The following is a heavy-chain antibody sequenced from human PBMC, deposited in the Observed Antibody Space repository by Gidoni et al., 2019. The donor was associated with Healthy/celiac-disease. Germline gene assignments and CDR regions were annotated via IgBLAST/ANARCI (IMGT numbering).Heavy chain of an antibody. D-gene: IGHD6-13*01. CDR2: IIPIFGTA. V-gene: IGHV1-69*01. Sequence: QVQLVQSGAEVKKPGSSVKVSCKASGGTFSSYAISWVRQAPGQGLEWMGGIIPIFGTANYAQKFQGRVTITADESTSTAYMELSSLRSEDTAVYYCARGGRYSSSWYHWNYGMDVWGQGTTVTVSS. J-gene: IGHJ6*02. CDR3: ARGGRYSSSWYHWNYGMDV. CDR1: GGTFSSYA.